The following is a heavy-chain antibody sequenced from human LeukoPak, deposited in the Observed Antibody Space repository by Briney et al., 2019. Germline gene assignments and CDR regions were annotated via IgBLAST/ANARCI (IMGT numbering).Heavy chain of an antibody. CDR2: INPNSXDT. J-gene: IGHJ4*02. D-gene: IGHD2-2*01. CDR3: ARCPHRRGSCPHFDY. V-gene: IGHV1-2*02. CDR1: GYTFTVYX. Sequence: ASVKVSCKASGYTFTVYXXXXXRQAXXXXXXXXXXINPNSXDTNYAQNFXXXVXXTRDTSIITAYMELSRLRSDDTAVYYCARCPHRRGSCPHFDYWGQGTLVTVSS.